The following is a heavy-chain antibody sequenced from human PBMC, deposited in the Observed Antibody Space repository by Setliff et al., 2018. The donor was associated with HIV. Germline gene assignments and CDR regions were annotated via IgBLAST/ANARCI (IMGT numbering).Heavy chain of an antibody. CDR1: GFSFSNYE. J-gene: IGHJ4*02. Sequence: SLRLSCAASGFSFSNYEMTWVRQAPGKGLEWVSSISISGTLIYYADSVKGRFTTTRANTKNSLYLQMNRLRAEDTAVYYCATWGIVAVAGLHWGLGTLVTVSS. CDR3: ATWGIVAVAGLH. D-gene: IGHD6-13*01. V-gene: IGHV3-48*03. CDR2: ISISGTLI.